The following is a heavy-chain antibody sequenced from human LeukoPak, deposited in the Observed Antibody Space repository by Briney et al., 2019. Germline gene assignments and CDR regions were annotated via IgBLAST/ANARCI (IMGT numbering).Heavy chain of an antibody. J-gene: IGHJ4*02. CDR1: GGSITTYY. CDR2: IYTSGST. D-gene: IGHD5-12*01. CDR3: ARDPRAIDY. Sequence: PSETLSLTCTVSGGSITTYYWSGIPQPAGKGLEWIGRIYTSGSTNYNPSLKSRVTISVDKSKNQFSMTLSSVTAADTAVYYCARDPRAIDYWGQGTLVTVSS. V-gene: IGHV4-4*07.